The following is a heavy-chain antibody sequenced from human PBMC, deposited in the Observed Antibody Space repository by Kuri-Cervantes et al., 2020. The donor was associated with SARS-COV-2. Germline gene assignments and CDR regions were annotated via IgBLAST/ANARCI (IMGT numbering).Heavy chain of an antibody. CDR1: GGSISSYY. CDR2: IYTSGST. V-gene: IGHV4-4*07. J-gene: IGHJ5*02. Sequence: SETLSLTCTVSGGSISSYYWSWIRQPAGKGLEWIGRIYTSGSTNYNPSLKSRVTMSVDTSKNQISLKLSSVTAADTAVYYCARSANSGYYDFWFDPWGQGDLVTVSS. CDR3: ARSANSGYYDFWFDP. D-gene: IGHD3-22*01.